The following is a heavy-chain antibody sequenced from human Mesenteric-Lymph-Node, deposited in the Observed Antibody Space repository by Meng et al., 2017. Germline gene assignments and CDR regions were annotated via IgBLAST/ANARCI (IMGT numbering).Heavy chain of an antibody. V-gene: IGHV3-7*01. Sequence: GESLKISCAVSGFPFSYSSMNWVRQAPGKGLEWVANIKQDGSEKYYVDSVKGRFTISRDNAKNSLYLQMNSLRAEDTAVYYCARRDGLDYWGQGTQVTVSS. D-gene: IGHD3-16*01. CDR3: ARRDGLDY. CDR1: GFPFSYSS. J-gene: IGHJ4*02. CDR2: IKQDGSEK.